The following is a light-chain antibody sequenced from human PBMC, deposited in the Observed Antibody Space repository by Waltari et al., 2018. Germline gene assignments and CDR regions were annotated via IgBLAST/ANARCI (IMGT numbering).Light chain of an antibody. CDR2: DDN. CDR1: SGTHASNS. CDR3: QSYDSSNQGV. J-gene: IGLJ3*02. Sequence: NFMLTQPHSVSESPGTTVTISCTRSSGTHASNSVQWYQHRPGSAPTTVIYDDNERPSGVPDRFSGSIDSSSNSASLTISGLKTEDEADYFCQSYDSSNQGVFGGGTKLTVL. V-gene: IGLV6-57*04.